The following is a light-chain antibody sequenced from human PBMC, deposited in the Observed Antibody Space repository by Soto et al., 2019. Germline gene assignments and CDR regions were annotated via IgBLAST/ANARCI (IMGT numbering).Light chain of an antibody. CDR3: RSYAGTSTSSNYV. V-gene: IGLV2-23*01. CDR1: SSDVGSYNL. Sequence: QSVLTQPASVSGSPGQSITISCTGTSSDVGSYNLVSWYQQHPGKAPQLLIYEGSERPSGGSNRFSGSKSGNTASLTISGLQAEDYADYYCRSYAGTSTSSNYVFGTGSNVTIL. CDR2: EGS. J-gene: IGLJ1*01.